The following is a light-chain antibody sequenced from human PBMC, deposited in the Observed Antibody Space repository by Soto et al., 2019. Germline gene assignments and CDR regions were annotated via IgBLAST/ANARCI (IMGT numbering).Light chain of an antibody. CDR3: QQSYSTPRT. CDR2: AAS. Sequence: DIQMTQSPSSLSASVGDRVTITCRAGQSISSSLNWYQQKPGKAPKLLIYAASRLQSGVPSRFSGSGSGTDFTLTISSLQPEDFATYYCQQSYSTPRTFGQGTKVDIK. V-gene: IGKV1-39*01. J-gene: IGKJ1*01. CDR1: QSISSS.